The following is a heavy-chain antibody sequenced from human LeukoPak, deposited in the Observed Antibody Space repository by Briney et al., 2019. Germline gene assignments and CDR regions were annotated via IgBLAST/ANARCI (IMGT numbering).Heavy chain of an antibody. CDR3: ARHGENFSSGWYGVADY. Sequence: SETLSLTCTVSGGSISSSSYYWGWLRQPPGKGLEWIGSICYSGSTYYNPSLKSRVTISVDTSKNQFSLKLSSVTAADTAVYYCARHGENFSSGWYGVADYWGQGTLVTVSS. V-gene: IGHV4-39*01. CDR2: ICYSGST. J-gene: IGHJ4*02. CDR1: GGSISSSSYY. D-gene: IGHD6-19*01.